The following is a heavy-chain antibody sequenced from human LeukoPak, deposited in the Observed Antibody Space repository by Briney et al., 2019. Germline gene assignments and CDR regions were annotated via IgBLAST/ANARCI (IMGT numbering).Heavy chain of an antibody. V-gene: IGHV3-23*01. CDR3: AKDLSLYTSSASTFDS. CDR1: GFTFSSYA. D-gene: IGHD6-6*01. J-gene: IGHJ4*02. CDR2: ISHSGGDT. Sequence: GGSLRLSCAASGFTFSSYAMTWVRQAPGKGLEWVSTISHSGGDTYYADPVKGRFTLSRDNSKNTLYLQMNSLRAEDTALYYCAKDLSLYTSSASTFDSWGQGTLVTVPS.